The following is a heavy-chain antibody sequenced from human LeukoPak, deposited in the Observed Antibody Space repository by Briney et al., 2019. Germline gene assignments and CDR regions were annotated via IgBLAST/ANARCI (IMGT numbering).Heavy chain of an antibody. CDR2: INSDGSST. Sequence: PGGSLRLSCAASGFTFSSYWMHWVRQAPGKGLVWVSRINSDGSSTSYADSVKGRFTISRDNAKNTLYLQMNSLRAEDTAVYYCAREEWFGELFYGMDVWGQGTTVTVSS. D-gene: IGHD3-10*01. CDR3: AREEWFGELFYGMDV. V-gene: IGHV3-74*01. CDR1: GFTFSSYW. J-gene: IGHJ6*02.